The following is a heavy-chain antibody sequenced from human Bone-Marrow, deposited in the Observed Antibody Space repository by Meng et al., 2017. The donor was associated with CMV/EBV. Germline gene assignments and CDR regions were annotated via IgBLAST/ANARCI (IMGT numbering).Heavy chain of an antibody. V-gene: IGHV1-2*02. Sequence: ASVKVSCKASGYTFTGYYMHWVRQAPGQGLEWMGWINPNSGGTNYAQKFQGRVTMTRDTSISTAYMELSRLRSDDTAVYYCARDHNRSKYFQHWGQGTLVTVSS. CDR2: INPNSGGT. J-gene: IGHJ1*01. CDR3: ARDHNRSKYFQH. CDR1: GYTFTGYY.